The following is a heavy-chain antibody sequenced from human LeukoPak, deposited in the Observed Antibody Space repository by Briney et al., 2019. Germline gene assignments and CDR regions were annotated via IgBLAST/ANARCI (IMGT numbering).Heavy chain of an antibody. D-gene: IGHD4-17*01. Sequence: GGSLRLSCAASGFIFSNYWMSWVRQAPGKGLEWVASMNQDGSKKNYVDSVKGRFTISRDNAKKSLYLQMNTLRAEDTAVYYCASNIQTTVTFDIWGQGTLVTVSS. V-gene: IGHV3-7*01. CDR2: MNQDGSKK. CDR1: GFIFSNYW. J-gene: IGHJ4*02. CDR3: ASNIQTTVTFDI.